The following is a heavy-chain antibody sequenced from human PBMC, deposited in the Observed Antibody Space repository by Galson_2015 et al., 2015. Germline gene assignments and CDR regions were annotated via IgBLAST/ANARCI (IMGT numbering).Heavy chain of an antibody. CDR3: ARGLYCSGGSCYSY. CDR1: GFTFSSYS. D-gene: IGHD2-15*01. J-gene: IGHJ4*02. Sequence: SLRLSCAASGFTFSSYSMNWVRQAPGKGLEWVSSISSSSSYIYYADSVKGRFTISRDNAKNSLYLQMNSLRAEDTAVYYCARGLYCSGGSCYSYWGQGTLVTVSS. V-gene: IGHV3-21*01. CDR2: ISSSSSYI.